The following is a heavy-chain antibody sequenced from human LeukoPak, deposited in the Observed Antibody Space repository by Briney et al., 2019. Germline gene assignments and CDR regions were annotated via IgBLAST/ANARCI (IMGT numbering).Heavy chain of an antibody. V-gene: IGHV4-4*07. CDR3: VGVVPAATVGHYFDY. CDR2: INTSGST. Sequence: SETLSLTCSDPGGSISSYIWSCIRQPPGKGLEWIGRINTSGSTNYNPSLKSRVTMSVDTSKNQFSLKLSSVTAADTAVYYCVGVVPAATVGHYFDYWGRGTLVTVSS. CDR1: GGSISSYI. D-gene: IGHD2-2*01. J-gene: IGHJ4*02.